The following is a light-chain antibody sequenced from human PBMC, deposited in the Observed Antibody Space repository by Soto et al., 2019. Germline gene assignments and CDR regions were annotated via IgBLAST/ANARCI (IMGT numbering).Light chain of an antibody. CDR3: SSFVAGNNYWV. J-gene: IGLJ3*02. CDR2: EVT. Sequence: QSALTQPPSASGSPGRSVTISCTGTSSDVGGYDYVSWFQQHPGKAPKLIIYEVTKRPSGVPDRFSASKSGNTAYLTVSGLQAENEDDYYCSSFVAGNNYWVFGGGTKLTVL. CDR1: SSDVGGYDY. V-gene: IGLV2-8*01.